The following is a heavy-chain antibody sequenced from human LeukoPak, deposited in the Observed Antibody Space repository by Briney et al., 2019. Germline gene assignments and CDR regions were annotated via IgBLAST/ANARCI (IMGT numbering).Heavy chain of an antibody. Sequence: RGSLRLSCAASGFTFSSYSMNWVRQAPGKGLEWVSSISCSSSYIYYADSVKGRFTISRDNAKNSLYLQMNSLRAEDTAVYYCARLGLTGPPYYFDYWGQGTLVTVSS. J-gene: IGHJ4*02. V-gene: IGHV3-21*01. D-gene: IGHD3-10*01. CDR3: ARLGLTGPPYYFDY. CDR2: ISCSSSYI. CDR1: GFTFSSYS.